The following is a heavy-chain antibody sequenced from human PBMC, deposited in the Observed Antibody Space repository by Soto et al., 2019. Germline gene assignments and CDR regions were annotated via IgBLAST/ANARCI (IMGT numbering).Heavy chain of an antibody. V-gene: IGHV1-69*01. D-gene: IGHD1-26*01. CDR2: IIPIFGTA. Sequence: QVQLVQSGAEVKKPGSSVKVSCKASGGTFSSYAISWVRQAPGQGLEWMGGIIPIFGTANYAQKFQGRVTITADESTTTAYMERSSLSSEDTAVYYCARARELLGPVAYWGQGTLVTVSS. CDR1: GGTFSSYA. J-gene: IGHJ4*02. CDR3: ARARELLGPVAY.